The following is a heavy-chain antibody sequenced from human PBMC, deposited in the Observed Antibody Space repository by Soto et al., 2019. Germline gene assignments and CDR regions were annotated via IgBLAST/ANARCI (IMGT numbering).Heavy chain of an antibody. Sequence: GGSLRLSCAASGFPFSDAWIRWVRQPPGKGLEWVGRIKSNTDGGATDYAAPVKGRFTVSRDDSKNTLYLQMNSLTTADTAMYYCARRRGSGNDYYYNYGMDVWGQGTTVTVSS. D-gene: IGHD1-26*01. CDR2: IKSNTDGGAT. CDR1: GFPFSDAW. CDR3: ARRRGSGNDYYYNYGMDV. J-gene: IGHJ6*02. V-gene: IGHV3-15*01.